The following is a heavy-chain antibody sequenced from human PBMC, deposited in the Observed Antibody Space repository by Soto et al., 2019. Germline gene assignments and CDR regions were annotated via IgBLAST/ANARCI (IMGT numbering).Heavy chain of an antibody. D-gene: IGHD3-3*01. CDR3: AKLGSGYYTGLYFDY. J-gene: IGHJ4*02. V-gene: IGHV1-3*04. CDR1: GYTFTTRA. CDR2: INTDNGKT. Sequence: QVQLVQSGTEVKKPGASVKVSCKASGYTFTTRALHWVRQAPGQSLEWMGWINTDNGKTKYSQKFQDRVTITRDTSAITAYMELNSLRSEDTAVYYCAKLGSGYYTGLYFDYWGQGTLVTVSS.